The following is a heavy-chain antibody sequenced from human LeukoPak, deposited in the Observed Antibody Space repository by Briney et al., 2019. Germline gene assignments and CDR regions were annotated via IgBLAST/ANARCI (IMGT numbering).Heavy chain of an antibody. CDR1: GDSVSNYC. D-gene: IGHD3-10*01. Sequence: PSETLSLTCTVSGDSVSNYCWGWIRHPPGKGLDLVRYINYSGITNHTPSLKSRATMSVDTPKNQLSLTVTYVTAADTAVYYCARGLWFGVPGAFDIWGEGTMVTVSS. V-gene: IGHV4-59*02. J-gene: IGHJ3*02. CDR3: ARGLWFGVPGAFDI. CDR2: INYSGIT.